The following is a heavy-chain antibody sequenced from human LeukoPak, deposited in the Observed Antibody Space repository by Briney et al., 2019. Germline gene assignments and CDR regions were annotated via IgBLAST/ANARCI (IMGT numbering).Heavy chain of an antibody. Sequence: GGSLGLSCAASGFTFSTYGMHWVRQAPGKGLEWVAVIWFDGSNKYYVDSVKGRFTISRDNSKNTLYLQMNSLRAEDTAVYFCARDALGRGSSYLTGDQWGQGTLVTVSA. D-gene: IGHD5-18*01. J-gene: IGHJ4*02. CDR3: ARDALGRGSSYLTGDQ. V-gene: IGHV3-33*01. CDR1: GFTFSTYG. CDR2: IWFDGSNK.